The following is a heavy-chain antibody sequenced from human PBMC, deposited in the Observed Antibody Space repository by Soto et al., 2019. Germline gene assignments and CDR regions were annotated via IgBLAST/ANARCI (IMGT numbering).Heavy chain of an antibody. Sequence: QVQLQESGPGLVKPSGTLSLTCAVSGGSISSSNWWSWVRQPPGKGLEWLGEIYHSGSTNYNPSLKSRVTISVDKSKKHFSLKLSSVTAADTAVYYCARERSIAAAGNYYYYGMDVWGQGTTVTVSS. D-gene: IGHD6-13*01. V-gene: IGHV4-4*02. CDR1: GGSISSSNW. CDR3: ARERSIAAAGNYYYYGMDV. J-gene: IGHJ6*02. CDR2: IYHSGST.